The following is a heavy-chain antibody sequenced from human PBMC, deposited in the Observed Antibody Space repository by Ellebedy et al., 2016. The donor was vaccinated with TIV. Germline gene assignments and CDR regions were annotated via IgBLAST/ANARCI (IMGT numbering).Heavy chain of an antibody. CDR3: ARQIAAAGTFFIDY. J-gene: IGHJ4*02. D-gene: IGHD6-13*01. CDR1: DGPISNYY. CDR2: VYAGGST. Sequence: MPSETLSLTCTVSDGPISNYYWSWIRQPAGRGLEWIGRVYAGGSTYYNPSLKSRVTISLDTSKSQFSLKLTSVTAADTAVYYCARQIAAAGTFFIDYWGQGTLVTVSS. V-gene: IGHV4-4*07.